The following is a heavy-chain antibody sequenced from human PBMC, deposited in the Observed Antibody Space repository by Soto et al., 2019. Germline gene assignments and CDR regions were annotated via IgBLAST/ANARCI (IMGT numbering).Heavy chain of an antibody. D-gene: IGHD2-15*01. CDR2: ISGSGGST. CDR1: GFTFSSYA. CDR3: AKGDGGPVSGGSCYRCYFDY. J-gene: IGHJ4*02. V-gene: IGHV3-23*01. Sequence: PGGSLRLSCAASGFTFSSYAMSWVRQAPGKGLEWVSAISGSGGSTYYADSVKGRFTISRDNSKNTLYLQMNSLRAEDTAVYYCAKGDGGPVSGGSCYRCYFDYWGQGTLVTVSS.